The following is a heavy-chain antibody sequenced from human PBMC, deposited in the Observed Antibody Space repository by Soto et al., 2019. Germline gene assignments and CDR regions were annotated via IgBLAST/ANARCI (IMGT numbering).Heavy chain of an antibody. CDR3: ASNWADYYYYGMDV. Sequence: GSLRLSCAASGFTVSSNYMSWVRQAPGKGLEWVSVIYSGGSTYYADSVKGRFTISRDNSKNTLYLQMNSLRAEDTAVYYCASNWADYYYYGMDVWGQGTTVTVSS. V-gene: IGHV3-53*01. D-gene: IGHD1-1*01. CDR2: IYSGGST. J-gene: IGHJ6*02. CDR1: GFTVSSNY.